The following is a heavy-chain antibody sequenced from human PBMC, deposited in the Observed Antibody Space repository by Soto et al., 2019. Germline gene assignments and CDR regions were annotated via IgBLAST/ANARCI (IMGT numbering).Heavy chain of an antibody. CDR3: ARGGSRSSTSDNWFDP. CDR1: GGFISSDSYY. CDR2: ISYSGST. V-gene: IGHV4-39*07. D-gene: IGHD2-2*01. Sequence: SETLSLTCTVSGGFISSDSYYWGWIRQSPEKGLEWIASISYSGSTYYNPTLKSRLIISVDTSKSQFSLRLSSVTAADTAVYYCARGGSRSSTSDNWFDPWGQGTLVTVSS. J-gene: IGHJ5*02.